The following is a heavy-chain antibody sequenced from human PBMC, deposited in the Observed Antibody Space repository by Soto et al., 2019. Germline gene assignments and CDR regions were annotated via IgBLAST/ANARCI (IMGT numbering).Heavy chain of an antibody. CDR1: GFTFSSYG. D-gene: IGHD6-13*01. CDR2: ISYDGSNK. CDR3: AKDDGFIAAAGIIDY. V-gene: IGHV3-30*18. J-gene: IGHJ4*02. Sequence: PGGSLRLSCAASGFTFSSYGMHWVRQAPGKGLEWVAVISYDGSNKYYADSVKGRFTISRDNSKNTLYLQMNSLRAEDTAVYYCAKDDGFIAAAGIIDYWGQGTLVTVSS.